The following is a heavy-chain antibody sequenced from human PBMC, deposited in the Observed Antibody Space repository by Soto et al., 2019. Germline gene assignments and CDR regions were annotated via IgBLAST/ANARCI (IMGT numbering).Heavy chain of an antibody. CDR3: AXXXXXXYYYYGMDV. J-gene: IGHJ6*02. CDR1: GFTFSSYA. CDR2: ISGSGGST. Sequence: GGSLRLSCAASGFTFSSYAMSWVRQAPGKGLEWVSAISGSGGSTYYADSVKGRFTISRDNSKNTLYLQMNSLRAEDTAVYYCAXXXXXXYYYYGMDVWGQGTMVTVSS. V-gene: IGHV3-23*01.